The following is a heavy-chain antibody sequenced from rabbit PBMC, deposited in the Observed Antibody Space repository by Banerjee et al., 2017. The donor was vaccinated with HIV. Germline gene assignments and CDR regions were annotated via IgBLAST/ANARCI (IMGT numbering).Heavy chain of an antibody. CDR2: INTSSGNT. J-gene: IGHJ4*01. Sequence: EGSLTLTCTASGSDISNNAMCWVRQAPGKGLEWIACINTSSGNTVYASWAKGRFTISKTSSTTVTLQMTSLTAADTATYFCARDLAGVIGWNFNLWGQGTLVTVS. CDR1: GSDISNNA. CDR3: ARDLAGVIGWNFNL. D-gene: IGHD4-1*01. V-gene: IGHV1S45*01.